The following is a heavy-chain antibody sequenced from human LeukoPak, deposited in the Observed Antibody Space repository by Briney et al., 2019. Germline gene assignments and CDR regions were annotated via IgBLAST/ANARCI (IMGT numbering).Heavy chain of an antibody. V-gene: IGHV3-30*18. D-gene: IGHD3-10*01. CDR1: GFTFSSYG. Sequence: PGRSLRLSCAASGFTFSSYGMHWVRQAPGKGLEWVAVISYDGSNKYYADSVKGRFTISRDNSKNTLYLQMNSLRAEDTAVYYCAKDGTYYYGSGSSEFDYWGQGTLVTVSS. CDR2: ISYDGSNK. J-gene: IGHJ4*02. CDR3: AKDGTYYYGSGSSEFDY.